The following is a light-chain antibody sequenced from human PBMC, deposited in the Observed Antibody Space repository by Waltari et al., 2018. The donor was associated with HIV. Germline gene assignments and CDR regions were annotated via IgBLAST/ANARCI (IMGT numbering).Light chain of an antibody. CDR3: RAWGSNTAV. CDR2: EDK. V-gene: IGLV3-1*01. Sequence: SYELTQPPSVSVSPGQTASVTCSADKLGDKYVSWYQQKPGQSPVVVIYEDKKRPSGIPERFSGSNSGNTATLTISGTQAMDEADYYLRAWGSNTAVFGGGTKLTVL. J-gene: IGLJ2*01. CDR1: KLGDKY.